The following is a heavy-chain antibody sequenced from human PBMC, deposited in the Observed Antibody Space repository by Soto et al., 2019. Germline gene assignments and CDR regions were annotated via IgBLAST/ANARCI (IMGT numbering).Heavy chain of an antibody. V-gene: IGHV3-48*02. CDR3: ARGGESGNWLMGV. J-gene: IGHJ6*02. D-gene: IGHD6-19*01. Sequence: GGSLRLSCAASGFPFSGHTMNWARQAPGKGLEWLSFVSSGSGGTTYYADSVKGRFTISRDNAKNSLYLQMNTLRDEDTAVYYCARGGESGNWLMGVWGQGTTVTVS. CDR1: GFPFSGHT. CDR2: VSSGSGGTT.